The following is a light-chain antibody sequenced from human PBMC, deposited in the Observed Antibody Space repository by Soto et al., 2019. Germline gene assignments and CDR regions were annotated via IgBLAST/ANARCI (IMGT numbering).Light chain of an antibody. CDR2: GAS. J-gene: IGKJ1*01. CDR3: QQYNNWSKT. CDR1: QSVSSN. Sequence: MVMTQSPATLSVSPGERATLSCRASQSVSSNLAWYQQKPGQAPRLLIYGASTRATGIPARFSGSGSGTEFTLTISRLQSEDFAVYYCQQYNNWSKTFGQGPKVDIK. V-gene: IGKV3-15*01.